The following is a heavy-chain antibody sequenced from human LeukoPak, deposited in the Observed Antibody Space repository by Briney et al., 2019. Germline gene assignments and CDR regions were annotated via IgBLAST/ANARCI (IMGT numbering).Heavy chain of an antibody. CDR2: ISYDGSNK. J-gene: IGHJ6*03. CDR1: GFTFSNYA. V-gene: IGHV3-30*04. D-gene: IGHD5-12*01. Sequence: GGSLRLSCAASGFTFSNYAMHWVRQAPGKGLEWVAVISYDGSNKYYTDSVKGRFTISGDSSKNTLYLQMNSLRPEDTAVYYCARDRGCEWLRSECLYYYMDVWGKGTTVTISS. CDR3: ARDRGCEWLRSECLYYYMDV.